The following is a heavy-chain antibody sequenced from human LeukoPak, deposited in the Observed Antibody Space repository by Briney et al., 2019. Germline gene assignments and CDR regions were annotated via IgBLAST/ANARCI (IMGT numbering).Heavy chain of an antibody. CDR2: VRFYRNEN. J-gene: IGHJ6*02. D-gene: IGHD6-19*01. CDR1: GFTFSSDG. CDR3: ANTIAVAGFYYYYGMDG. Sequence: GGSLRLSCAASGFTFSSDGMHWVRQAPGKGLGWVAFVRFYRNENYYADSVNGRFTISRDNSKNTLYLQMNSLRADDTAIYYCANTIAVAGFYYYYGMDGWGQGTTVTVSS. V-gene: IGHV3-30*02.